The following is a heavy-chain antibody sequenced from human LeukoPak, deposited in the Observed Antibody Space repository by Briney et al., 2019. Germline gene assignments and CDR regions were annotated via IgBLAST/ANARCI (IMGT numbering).Heavy chain of an antibody. CDR1: GFTFDDYA. J-gene: IGHJ6*04. V-gene: IGHV3-9*01. CDR2: ISWNSGSI. Sequence: GGSLRLSCAASGFTFDDYAMHWVRHAPGKGLEWVSGISWNSGSIGYADSVKGGFTISRDNNTNSLYLQKNSLRAEDTALYYCAKDSGSGSFRTYGMDVWGKGTTVTVSS. CDR3: AKDSGSGSFRTYGMDV. D-gene: IGHD3-10*01.